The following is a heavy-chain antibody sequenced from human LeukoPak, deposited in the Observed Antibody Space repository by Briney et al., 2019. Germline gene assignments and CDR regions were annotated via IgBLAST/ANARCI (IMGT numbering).Heavy chain of an antibody. D-gene: IGHD3-22*01. CDR2: IYYSGST. Sequence: SETLSLTCTVSGGSISSYYWSWIRQPPGKGLEWIGYIYYSGSTNYNPSLKSRVTISVDTSKNQFSLKLSSVTAADTAVYYCARAGYYYDSSGYYPDAFDIWGQGTMVTVSS. J-gene: IGHJ3*02. V-gene: IGHV4-59*01. CDR3: ARAGYYYDSSGYYPDAFDI. CDR1: GGSISSYY.